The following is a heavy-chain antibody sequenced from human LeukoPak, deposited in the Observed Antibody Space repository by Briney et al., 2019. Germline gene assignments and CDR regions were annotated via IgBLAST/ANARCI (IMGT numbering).Heavy chain of an antibody. J-gene: IGHJ5*02. CDR2: ISGNGGRT. Sequence: GGSLRLSCVASGFTFSSYWMSWVRQAPGKGLEWVSAISGNGGRTYYADSVKGRFTISRDNSRNTLFLQMNSLRAEDTAVYYCAKVAEMDTILGKFDNWGQGTLVTVSS. D-gene: IGHD5-24*01. V-gene: IGHV3-23*01. CDR1: GFTFSSYW. CDR3: AKVAEMDTILGKFDN.